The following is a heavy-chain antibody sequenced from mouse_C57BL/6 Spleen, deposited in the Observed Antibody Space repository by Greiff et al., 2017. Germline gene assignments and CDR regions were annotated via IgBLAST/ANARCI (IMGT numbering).Heavy chain of an antibody. CDR3: ARYHYYGSSPFAY. CDR1: GYTFTSYW. Sequence: QVQLQQPGAELVKPGASVKLSCKASGYTFTSYWMHWVKQRPGQGLEWIGMIHPNSGSTNYNEKFKSKATLTVDKSSSTAYMQLSSLTSEDSAVYYCARYHYYGSSPFAYWGQGTLVTVSA. V-gene: IGHV1-64*01. CDR2: IHPNSGST. J-gene: IGHJ3*01. D-gene: IGHD1-1*01.